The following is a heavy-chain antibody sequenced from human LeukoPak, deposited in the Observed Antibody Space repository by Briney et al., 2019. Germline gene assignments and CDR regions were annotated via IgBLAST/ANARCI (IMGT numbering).Heavy chain of an antibody. CDR3: AKDLINGYTYGYADY. D-gene: IGHD5-18*01. V-gene: IGHV3-23*01. CDR2: ISGSGVST. CDR1: GFTFSTYA. J-gene: IGHJ4*02. Sequence: GGSLRLSCAASGFTFSTYAMNWVRQAPGKGLEGVSPISGSGVSTYYAASVKGRFTISRDNSKNTLYLQMNSLRAEDTAVYSCAKDLINGYTYGYADYWGQGTLVTVSS.